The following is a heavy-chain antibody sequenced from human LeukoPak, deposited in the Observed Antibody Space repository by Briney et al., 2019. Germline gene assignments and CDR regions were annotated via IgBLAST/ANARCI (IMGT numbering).Heavy chain of an antibody. V-gene: IGHV3-7*01. J-gene: IGHJ4*02. CDR3: ARGSGDADY. CDR1: GFTFSSYW. Sequence: GGSLRLSCAVSGFTFSSYWMSWVRRAPGKGLEWVANIKLDGSERYYADSVRGRFTISRDNANNSLYLQMSSLRVEDTAVYYCARGSGDADYWGQGALVTVSS. D-gene: IGHD5-24*01. CDR2: IKLDGSER.